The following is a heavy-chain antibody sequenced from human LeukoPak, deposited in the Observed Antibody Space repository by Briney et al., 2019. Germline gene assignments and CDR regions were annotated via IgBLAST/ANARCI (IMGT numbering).Heavy chain of an antibody. CDR2: IYNGVNT. D-gene: IGHD6-19*01. Sequence: SSETLSLTCTVSGASVSSASYWTWIRQPPGKGVEWIAHIYNGVNTNYNPSLKSRVTISVDTSKNQFSLRLNSVTAADTAVYYCAKDWTPVGGWYYFDYWGQGTLVTVSS. V-gene: IGHV4-61*01. CDR1: GASVSSASY. J-gene: IGHJ4*02. CDR3: AKDWTPVGGWYYFDY.